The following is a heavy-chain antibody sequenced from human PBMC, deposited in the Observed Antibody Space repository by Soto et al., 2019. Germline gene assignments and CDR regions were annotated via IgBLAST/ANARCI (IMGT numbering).Heavy chain of an antibody. CDR1: GFTFSSYA. D-gene: IGHD5-12*01. J-gene: IGHJ4*02. CDR3: ARIRGYSDYDLDY. Sequence: GGSLRLSCAASGFTFSSYAMTWVRQAPGKVLEWVSAISYSGVSTYYADSVKGRFTISRDSSENTLSLQMNSLRVDDTAVYYCARIRGYSDYDLDYWGQGTLVTVSS. CDR2: ISYSGVST. V-gene: IGHV3-23*01.